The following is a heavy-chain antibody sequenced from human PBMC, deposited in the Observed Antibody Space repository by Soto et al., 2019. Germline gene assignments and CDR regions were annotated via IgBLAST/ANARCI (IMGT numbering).Heavy chain of an antibody. J-gene: IGHJ5*02. CDR3: AGADRGSYSLDT. CDR2: ISYDGSNK. V-gene: IGHV3-30*03. D-gene: IGHD1-26*01. CDR1: EFTFSSYG. Sequence: GGSPKISIADSEFTFSSYGMHWVRQAPGKGLEWVAVISYDGSNKYYADSVKGRFTISRDDSKNTVYLQMDSLRGEDTAVYYCAGADRGSYSLDTWGQGT.